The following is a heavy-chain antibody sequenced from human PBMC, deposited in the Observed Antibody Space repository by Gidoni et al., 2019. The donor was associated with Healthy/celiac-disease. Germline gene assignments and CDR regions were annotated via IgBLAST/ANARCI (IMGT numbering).Heavy chain of an antibody. J-gene: IGHJ4*02. CDR3: ARGVGYCSGGSCYSVY. V-gene: IGHV4-34*01. CDR2: INHSGST. D-gene: IGHD2-15*01. Sequence: LEWIGVINHSGSTNYNPSLKSRVTISVDTSKNQFSLKLSAVTAADTAVYYCARGVGYCSGGSCYSVYWGQGTLVTVSS.